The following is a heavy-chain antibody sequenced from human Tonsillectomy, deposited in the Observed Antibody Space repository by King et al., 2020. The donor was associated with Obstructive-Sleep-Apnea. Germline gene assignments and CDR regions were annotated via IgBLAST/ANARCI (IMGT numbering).Heavy chain of an antibody. CDR3: ATQHSGTYYSWFDP. CDR2: VYYSGST. V-gene: IGHV4-59*08. D-gene: IGHD1-26*01. J-gene: IGHJ5*02. CDR1: GGSMSSYF. Sequence: QLQESGPGLVKPSETLSLTCTVSGGSMSSYFWSWIRQPPGKGLEGIGFVYYSGSTNYNPSLKSRVTISIDTSTNQFSLKMNSVTAADTAVYYCATQHSGTYYSWFDPWGQGTLVTVSS.